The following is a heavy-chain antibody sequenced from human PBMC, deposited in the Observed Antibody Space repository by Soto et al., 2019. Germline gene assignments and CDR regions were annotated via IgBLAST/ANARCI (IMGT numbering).Heavy chain of an antibody. CDR1: GFTFSSYA. CDR2: ISGSGGST. V-gene: IGHV3-23*01. J-gene: IGHJ4*02. D-gene: IGHD3-22*01. Sequence: EVQLLESGGGLVQPGGSLRLSCAASGFTFSSYAMSWVRQAPGKGLEWVSAISGSGGSTYYADSVKGRFTISRDNSKNTLYLQMNSLRAEDTAVYYCAKGMVRAGSGSPLAFDYWGQGTLVTVSS. CDR3: AKGMVRAGSGSPLAFDY.